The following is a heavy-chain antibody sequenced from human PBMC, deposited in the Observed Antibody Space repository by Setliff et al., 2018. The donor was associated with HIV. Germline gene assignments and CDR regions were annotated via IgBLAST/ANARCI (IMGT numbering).Heavy chain of an antibody. Sequence: SETLSLTCTVSGGFVSRSSYYWGWIRQPRGKRLEWIGTIYYNGDTQYNTSFKSRVIMSVDTSKNQFSLRLISVTAADTAVYYCVRMEATRPPRGLDYWGPGTLVTVTS. CDR2: IYYNGDT. D-gene: IGHD6-6*01. CDR1: GGFVSRSSYY. J-gene: IGHJ4*02. V-gene: IGHV4-39*01. CDR3: VRMEATRPPRGLDY.